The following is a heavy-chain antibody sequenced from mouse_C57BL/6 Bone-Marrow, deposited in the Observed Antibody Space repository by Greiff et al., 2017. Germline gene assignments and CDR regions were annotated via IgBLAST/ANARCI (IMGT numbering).Heavy chain of an antibody. Sequence: EVQGVESGGGLVQPGWSLKLSCAASGFTFSDYYMYWVRQTPEKRLEWVAYISNGGGSTYYPDTVKGRFTISRDNAKNTLYLQMSRLKSEDTAMYYCARSGTLYAMDYWGQGTSVTVSS. J-gene: IGHJ4*01. D-gene: IGHD4-1*01. CDR1: GFTFSDYY. CDR2: ISNGGGST. V-gene: IGHV5-12*01. CDR3: ARSGTLYAMDY.